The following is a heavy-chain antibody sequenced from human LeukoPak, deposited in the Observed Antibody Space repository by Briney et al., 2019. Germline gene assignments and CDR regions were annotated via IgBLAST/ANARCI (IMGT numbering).Heavy chain of an antibody. J-gene: IGHJ4*02. V-gene: IGHV3-23*01. Sequence: GGSLRLSCAASGFTFSNYAMNWVRQAPGKGLEWVSGTCGSGGSTYYADSVKGRFTISRDNSKNTLYLQMNSLRAEDTAVYYCAKGITILDYWGQGTLVTVSS. CDR3: AKGITILDY. D-gene: IGHD3-3*01. CDR1: GFTFSNYA. CDR2: TCGSGGST.